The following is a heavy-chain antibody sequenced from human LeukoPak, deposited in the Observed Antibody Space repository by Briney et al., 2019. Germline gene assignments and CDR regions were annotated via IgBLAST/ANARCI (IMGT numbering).Heavy chain of an antibody. Sequence: GASIKVSCKASGGTFTNYAFSLVRQAPGQGLEWMGGIIPMFSTSRYAQKFQGRVTLTSDTSASTAYMELSSLRSEDTAVYYCAKTGFDYWGQGTLVTVSS. CDR3: AKTGFDY. J-gene: IGHJ4*02. V-gene: IGHV1-69*05. D-gene: IGHD1-1*01. CDR2: IIPMFSTS. CDR1: GGTFTNYA.